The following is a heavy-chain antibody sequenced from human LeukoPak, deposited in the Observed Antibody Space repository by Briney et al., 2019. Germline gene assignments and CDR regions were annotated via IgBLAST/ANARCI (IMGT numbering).Heavy chain of an antibody. Sequence: PGGSLRLSCVASGFSFSGYGMTWVRQAPGKGLEWVANIKQDESEQYYVDSVKGRFTISRDNAKNSLYLQMNSLRAEDTAVYYCARFAGGSSLDYWGQGTLVTVSS. J-gene: IGHJ4*02. D-gene: IGHD2-15*01. V-gene: IGHV3-7*01. CDR1: GFSFSGYG. CDR2: IKQDESEQ. CDR3: ARFAGGSSLDY.